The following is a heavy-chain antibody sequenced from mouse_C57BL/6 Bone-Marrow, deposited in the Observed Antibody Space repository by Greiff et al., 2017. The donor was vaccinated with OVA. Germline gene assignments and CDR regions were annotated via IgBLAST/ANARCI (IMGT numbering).Heavy chain of an antibody. J-gene: IGHJ1*03. CDR3: ARKFYYGSSHWYFDV. CDR1: GYTFTNYW. Sequence: VQLQQPGAELVMPGASVKLSCKASGYTFTNYWMHWVKQRPGQGLEWIGEIDPSDSYTNYNQKFKGKSTLTVDKSSSTAYMQLSSLTSEDSAVYYCARKFYYGSSHWYFDVWGTGTTVTVSS. D-gene: IGHD1-1*01. V-gene: IGHV1-69*01. CDR2: IDPSDSYT.